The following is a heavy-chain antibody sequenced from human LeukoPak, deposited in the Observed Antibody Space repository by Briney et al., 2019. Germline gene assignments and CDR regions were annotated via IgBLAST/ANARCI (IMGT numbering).Heavy chain of an antibody. CDR1: GFTFSSYA. Sequence: PGGSLRLSCAASGFTFSSYAMSWIRQAPGKGLEWVSYISSRGGTIFYADSVKGRFTISRDNAKNSLYLQMNSLRAEDTAVYYCARDEASPSYHYGSGSYPYLNYWGQGTLVTVSS. CDR3: ARDEASPSYHYGSGSYPYLNY. V-gene: IGHV3-11*01. CDR2: ISSRGGTI. D-gene: IGHD3-10*01. J-gene: IGHJ4*02.